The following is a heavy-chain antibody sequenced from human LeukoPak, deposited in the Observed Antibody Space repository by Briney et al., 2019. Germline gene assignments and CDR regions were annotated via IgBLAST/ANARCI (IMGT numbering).Heavy chain of an antibody. CDR3: ARESSFRTTVTSDAFDI. Sequence: GGSLRLSCAASGFTFSSYSMNWVRQAPGKGLEWVSYISSSSSTIYYADSVKGRFTISRDNAKNSLYLQMNSLRAEDTAVYYCARESSFRTTVTSDAFDIWGQGTMVTVSS. J-gene: IGHJ3*02. CDR2: ISSSSSTI. D-gene: IGHD4-17*01. CDR1: GFTFSSYS. V-gene: IGHV3-48*01.